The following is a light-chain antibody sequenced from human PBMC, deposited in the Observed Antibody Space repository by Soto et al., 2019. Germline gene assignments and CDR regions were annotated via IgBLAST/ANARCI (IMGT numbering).Light chain of an antibody. CDR3: QKYNDAPWT. CDR1: QRISNY. V-gene: IGKV1-27*01. J-gene: IGKJ1*01. Sequence: DIQMTQSPSSLSASVGDRVTITSRASQRISNYLAWYQQKPGKVPKLLIYAASTLQSGVPSRFSGSGSGTDFTLTISSLQPEDVATYYCQKYNDAPWTFGQGTKVEIK. CDR2: AAS.